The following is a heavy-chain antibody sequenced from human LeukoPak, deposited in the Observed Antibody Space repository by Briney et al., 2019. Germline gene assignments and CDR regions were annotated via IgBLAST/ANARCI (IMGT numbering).Heavy chain of an antibody. CDR3: AKWYGSDPPY. CDR1: GYSFTKNA. Sequence: ASVKVSCKASGYSFTKNAINWVRQAPGQGLEWMGWINTRTENPTYAQGFTGRFVLSLDTSVSTAYLQINSLRAEDTAVYYCAKWYGSDPPYWGQGTLVTVSS. J-gene: IGHJ4*02. D-gene: IGHD3-10*01. V-gene: IGHV7-4-1*02. CDR2: INTRTENP.